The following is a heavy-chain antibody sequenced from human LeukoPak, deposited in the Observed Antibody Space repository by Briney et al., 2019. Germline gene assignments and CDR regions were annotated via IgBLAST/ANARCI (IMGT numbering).Heavy chain of an antibody. Sequence: PGGSLRLSCAASGFTFSSYAMNWVRQAPGKGLEWVSAISGSGGSTYYADSVKGRFTISRDNSKNTLYLQMNSLRAEDTAVYYCAKVDSYYGSGRPNFDYWGQGTLVTVSS. J-gene: IGHJ4*02. CDR1: GFTFSSYA. CDR2: ISGSGGST. V-gene: IGHV3-23*01. CDR3: AKVDSYYGSGRPNFDY. D-gene: IGHD3-10*01.